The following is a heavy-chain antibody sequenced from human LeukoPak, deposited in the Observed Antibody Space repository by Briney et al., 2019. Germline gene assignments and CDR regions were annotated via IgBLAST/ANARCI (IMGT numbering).Heavy chain of an antibody. CDR3: ARETSQKGAHYMDV. V-gene: IGHV4-59*01. Sequence: SETLSLTCTVPGGSISSYYWSWIRQPPGKGLKWIGNIYYSGYTTYSPSLRSRVTISVDTSKNQFSLKLSSVTAADTAVYYCARETSQKGAHYMDVWGKGTTITISS. J-gene: IGHJ6*03. CDR2: IYYSGYT. D-gene: IGHD3-16*01. CDR1: GGSISSYY.